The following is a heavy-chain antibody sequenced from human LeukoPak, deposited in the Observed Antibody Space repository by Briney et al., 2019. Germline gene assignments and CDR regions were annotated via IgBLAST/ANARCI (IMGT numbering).Heavy chain of an antibody. Sequence: VASVKVSCKASGGTFSSYGISWVRQAPGQGLEWMGWISAYNGNTNYAQKLQGRVTMTTDTSTSTAYMELRSLRSDDTAVYYCARGVGWNYGYDAFDIWGQGTMVTVSS. J-gene: IGHJ3*02. CDR1: GGTFSSYG. V-gene: IGHV1-18*01. CDR3: ARGVGWNYGYDAFDI. D-gene: IGHD1-7*01. CDR2: ISAYNGNT.